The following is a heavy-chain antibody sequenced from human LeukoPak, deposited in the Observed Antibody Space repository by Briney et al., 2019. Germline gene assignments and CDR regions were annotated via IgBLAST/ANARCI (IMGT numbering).Heavy chain of an antibody. CDR2: IIPIFGTA. Sequence: GASVKVSCKASGGTFSSYAISWVRQAPGQGLEWMGGIIPIFGTANYAQKFQGRVTITADESTSTAYMELSSLRSEDTAVYYCARVFSWGEYSSSYYFDYWGQGTLVTVSS. CDR1: GGTFSSYA. V-gene: IGHV1-69*13. D-gene: IGHD6-6*01. J-gene: IGHJ4*02. CDR3: ARVFSWGEYSSSYYFDY.